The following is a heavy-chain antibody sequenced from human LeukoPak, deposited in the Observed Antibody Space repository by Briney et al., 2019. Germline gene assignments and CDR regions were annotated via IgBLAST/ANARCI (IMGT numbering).Heavy chain of an antibody. CDR1: GGSIRSYY. Sequence: PSETLSLTCTVPGGSIRSYYWNWIRQPAGKGLEWIGRIYFSGYTNYNPSLKNRVTMSVDTSKNQFSLKLTSLTAADTAVYYCARGEHSADYWGPGALVTVSS. D-gene: IGHD1/OR15-1a*01. V-gene: IGHV4-4*07. CDR2: IYFSGYT. CDR3: ARGEHSADY. J-gene: IGHJ4*02.